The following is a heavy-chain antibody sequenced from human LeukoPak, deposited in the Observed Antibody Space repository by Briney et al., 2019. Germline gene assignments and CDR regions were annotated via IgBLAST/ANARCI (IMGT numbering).Heavy chain of an antibody. V-gene: IGHV4-59*01. CDR3: ARDRNYGWRYFDY. CDR2: IYYSGST. J-gene: IGHJ4*02. CDR1: GGSISSYY. Sequence: SETLSLTCTVSGGSISSYYWSWIRQPPGKGLEWLGYIYYSGSTNYNPSLKSRVTISVDTSKNQFSLKLSSVTAADTAVYYCARDRNYGWRYFDYWGQGTLVTVSS. D-gene: IGHD3-16*01.